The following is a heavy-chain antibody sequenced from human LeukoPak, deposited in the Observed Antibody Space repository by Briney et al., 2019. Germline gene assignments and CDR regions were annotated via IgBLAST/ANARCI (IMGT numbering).Heavy chain of an antibody. J-gene: IGHJ6*03. D-gene: IGHD2-2*01. CDR2: INHSGST. V-gene: IGHV4-34*01. CDR3: ARALKSPGCCSSTSCPPFYYYYYMDG. CDR1: GGSFSGYY. Sequence: SETLSLTCAVYGGSFSGYYWSWIRQPPGKGLEWIGEINHSGSTNYNPSLKSRATISVDTSKNQFSLKLSSVTAAATAVYYCARALKSPGCCSSTSCPPFYYYYYMDGWGKGTTVTVSS.